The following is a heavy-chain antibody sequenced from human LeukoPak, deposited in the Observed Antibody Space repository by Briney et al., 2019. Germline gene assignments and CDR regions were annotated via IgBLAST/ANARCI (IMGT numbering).Heavy chain of an antibody. D-gene: IGHD6-13*01. CDR2: IYQSGST. J-gene: IGHJ4*02. CDR3: ARDGRGYSSSWSSYFDY. CDR1: GGSISSSNW. V-gene: IGHV4-4*02. Sequence: PSETLSLTCAVSGGSISSSNWWSWVRQPPGKGLEWIREIYQSGSTNYNSSLKSRVTISVDKSKNQFSLKLSSVTAADTAVYYCARDGRGYSSSWSSYFDYWGQGTLVTVSS.